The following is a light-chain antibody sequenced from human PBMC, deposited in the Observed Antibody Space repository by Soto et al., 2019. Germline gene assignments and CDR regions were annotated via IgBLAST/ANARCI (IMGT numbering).Light chain of an antibody. CDR1: QGINSW. CDR3: QQANSFPLT. J-gene: IGKJ4*01. V-gene: IGKV1D-12*01. Sequence: DIQMTQSPSSVSASVGDRVTLTCRASQGINSWLVWYQQKPGKAPKLLIYAASSLQSGVPSRFSGSGSGTDFTLTVSSLQPEDFATYYCQQANSFPLTFGGGTKVEIK. CDR2: AAS.